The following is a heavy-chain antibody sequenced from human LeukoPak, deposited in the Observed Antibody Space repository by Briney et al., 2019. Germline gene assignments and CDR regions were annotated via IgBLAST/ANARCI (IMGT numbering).Heavy chain of an antibody. CDR3: AKFGQEGWFDP. Sequence: GGSLRLSCAASGFTVSINYMSWVRQAPGKGLEWVSAISGSGGSTYYADSVKGRFTISRDNSKNTLYLQMNSLRAEDTAVYYCAKFGQEGWFDPWGQGTLVTVSS. CDR1: GFTVSINY. CDR2: ISGSGGST. D-gene: IGHD3-16*01. J-gene: IGHJ5*02. V-gene: IGHV3-23*01.